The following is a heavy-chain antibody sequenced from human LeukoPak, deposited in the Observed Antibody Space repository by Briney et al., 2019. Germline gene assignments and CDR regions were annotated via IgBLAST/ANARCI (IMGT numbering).Heavy chain of an antibody. CDR1: GGSISSYY. CDR2: IYYSGST. J-gene: IGHJ6*03. Sequence: ETLSLTCTVSGGSISSYYWSWIRQPPGKGLEWIGYIYYSGSTNYNPSLKSRVTISVDTSKNQFSLKLSSVTAADTAVYYCARGGGTTGTTGGVHYYYYMDVWGKGTTVTVSS. D-gene: IGHD1-1*01. V-gene: IGHV4-59*01. CDR3: ARGGGTTGTTGGVHYYYYMDV.